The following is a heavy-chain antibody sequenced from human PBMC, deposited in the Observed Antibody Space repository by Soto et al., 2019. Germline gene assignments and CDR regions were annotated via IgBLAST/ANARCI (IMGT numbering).Heavy chain of an antibody. J-gene: IGHJ5*02. CDR2: VSGYNGHT. V-gene: IGHV1-18*01. D-gene: IGHD1-26*01. Sequence: QLVQSGAEVKKPGASVKVSCQTYGYTFFSYAITWVRQAPGQGLEWMGWVSGYNGHTNYAQKFQERVTMTRDISTTTVFMEVRNLRSDDTAVYYCARFLGPTSSENWFDPWGQGTLVTVSS. CDR3: ARFLGPTSSENWFDP. CDR1: GYTFFSYA.